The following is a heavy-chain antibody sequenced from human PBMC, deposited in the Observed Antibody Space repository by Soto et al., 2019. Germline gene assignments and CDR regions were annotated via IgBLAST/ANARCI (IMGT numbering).Heavy chain of an antibody. CDR1: SGSFSGHY. CDR3: ARHGGYFFDY. Sequence: QVQLQQWGAGLLKPSETLSLTCAVYSGSFSGHYWSWIRQPPGKDLEWIGEIYHGLSIVYNPSLKSRVTISGDSSKNQFSLKLSSVTAADTAVYYCARHGGYFFDYWGQRTLVTVSS. V-gene: IGHV4-34*01. D-gene: IGHD3-16*01. CDR2: IYHGLSI. J-gene: IGHJ4*02.